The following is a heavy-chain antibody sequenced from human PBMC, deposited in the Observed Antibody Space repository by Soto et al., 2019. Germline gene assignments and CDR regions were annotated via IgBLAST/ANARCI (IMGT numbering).Heavy chain of an antibody. CDR1: GFTFSSYG. D-gene: IGHD3-16*01. V-gene: IGHV3-33*01. CDR2: IWYDGSNK. J-gene: IGHJ5*02. CDR3: ARVLYVFGGVSPKALNWFAP. Sequence: GGSLRLSCAASGFTFSSYGMHWVRQAPGKGLEWVAVIWYDGSNKYYADSVKGRFTISRDNSKNTLYLQMNSLRAEDTAVYYSARVLYVFGGVSPKALNWFAPGGRGTLVPVSS.